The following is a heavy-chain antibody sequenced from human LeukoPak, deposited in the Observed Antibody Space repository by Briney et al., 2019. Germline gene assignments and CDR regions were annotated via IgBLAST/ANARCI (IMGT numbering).Heavy chain of an antibody. CDR2: ISGSGGTT. CDR3: AKSPYYDILTGYYR. V-gene: IGHV3-23*01. J-gene: IGHJ4*02. CDR1: GFTFSSYA. Sequence: GGSLRLSCAASGFTFSSYALSWVRQAPGKGLEWVPTISGSGGTTYYADSVKGRFTISRDNSKNTLYLQMNSLRAEDTAVYYCAKSPYYDILTGYYRWGQGTLVTVSS. D-gene: IGHD3-9*01.